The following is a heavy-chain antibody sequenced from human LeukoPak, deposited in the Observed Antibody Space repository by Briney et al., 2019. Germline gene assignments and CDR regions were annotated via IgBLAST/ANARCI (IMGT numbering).Heavy chain of an antibody. Sequence: PGGSLRLSCAASGFTVSGNFMSWVRQAPGEGLEWVSLISGGGTTYYADSVKGRFTISRDNSKNTLYLQMNRLRDEDTAVYYCARDYFDGTAFYSYFDLWGRGTLVTVSS. J-gene: IGHJ2*01. CDR3: ARDYFDGTAFYSYFDL. CDR2: ISGGGTT. CDR1: GFTVSGNF. D-gene: IGHD3-22*01. V-gene: IGHV3-66*01.